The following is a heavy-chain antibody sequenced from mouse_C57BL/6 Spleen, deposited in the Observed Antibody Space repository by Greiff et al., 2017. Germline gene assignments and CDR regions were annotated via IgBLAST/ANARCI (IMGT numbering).Heavy chain of an antibody. CDR3: ERKSAYFDY. CDR1: GFTFSDYG. CDR2: ISSGSSTS. Sequence: EVKLMEPGGGLVKPGGSLKLSCAASGFTFSDYGMHWVRQAPEKGLEWVAYISSGSSTSYYGDTVKGRFTISRDNAKNTMFLQMTSLRSEDTAMYDCERKSAYFDYWGQGTTLTVSS. J-gene: IGHJ2*01. V-gene: IGHV5-17*01.